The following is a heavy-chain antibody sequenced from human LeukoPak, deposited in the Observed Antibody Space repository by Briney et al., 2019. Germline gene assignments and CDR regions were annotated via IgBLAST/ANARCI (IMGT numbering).Heavy chain of an antibody. Sequence: PGGSLRLSCAASGFTFSTYAMSWVRQTPGKGLEWVSTISGSGGSTYFADSVKGRFTVSRDNSNNTLYLQMNTLGAEDTAVYYCAKPPDYWGQGTLVAVSS. CDR1: GFTFSTYA. CDR3: AKPPDY. CDR2: ISGSGGST. J-gene: IGHJ4*02. V-gene: IGHV3-23*01.